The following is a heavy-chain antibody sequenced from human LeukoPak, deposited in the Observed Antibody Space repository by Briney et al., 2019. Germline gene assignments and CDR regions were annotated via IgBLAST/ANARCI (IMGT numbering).Heavy chain of an antibody. V-gene: IGHV4-61*02. CDR2: IYTSGST. D-gene: IGHD2-15*01. CDR3: ARDLPLVVVAATGFDP. Sequence: SETLSLTCTVSGGSINSIGYYWSWIRQPAGKGLEWIGRIYTSGSTNYNPSLKSRVTMSVDTSKNQFSLKLSSVTAADTAVYYCARDLPLVVVAATGFDPWGQGTLVTVSS. CDR1: GGSINSIGYY. J-gene: IGHJ5*02.